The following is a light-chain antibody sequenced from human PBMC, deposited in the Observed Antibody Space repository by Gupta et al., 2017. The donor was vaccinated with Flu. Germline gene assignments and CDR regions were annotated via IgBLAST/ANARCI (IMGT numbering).Light chain of an antibody. J-gene: IGLJ3*02. V-gene: IGLV3-21*02. CDR3: QGWDSSSGRV. CDR2: DDD. CDR1: NIGGKR. Sequence: SSVLTQPPSVSVAPAQTASITGGGNNIGGKRVHWYLQKSGQAPVLVVHDDDDRPPGIPDRFSGSKSGNTATLTLSRVEAGDEADYYCQGWDSSSGRVFGGGTKLTVL.